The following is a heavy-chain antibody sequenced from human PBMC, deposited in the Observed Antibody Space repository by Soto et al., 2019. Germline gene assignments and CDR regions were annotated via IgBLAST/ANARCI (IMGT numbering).Heavy chain of an antibody. CDR1: GGSISSSSYY. CDR2: IYYSGSA. V-gene: IGHV4-39*01. D-gene: IGHD2-8*01. J-gene: IGHJ3*02. CDR3: ARRLVYAILKRDDAFDI. Sequence: SETLSLTCTVSGGSISSSSYYWGWIRQPPGKGLEWIGSIYYSGSAYYNPSLKSRVTISVDTSKNQFSLKLSSVTAADTAVYYCARRLVYAILKRDDAFDIWGQGTMVTVS.